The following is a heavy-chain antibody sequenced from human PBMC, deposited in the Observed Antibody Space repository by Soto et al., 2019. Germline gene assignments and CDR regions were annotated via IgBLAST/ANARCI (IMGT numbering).Heavy chain of an antibody. CDR3: ARDRPEILNPPDHPMLDY. D-gene: IGHD6-6*01. V-gene: IGHV3-74*01. J-gene: IGHJ4*02. Sequence: EVQLVESGGGLVQPGGSLRLSCAASGFTFSSHWMHWVRQVPGKGLVWVSRIKSDGSSTAYADSVKGRFTISRDNAKNTLYLQMNSLRVEDSAVYYCARDRPEILNPPDHPMLDYWGQGTLVTVSS. CDR2: IKSDGSST. CDR1: GFTFSSHW.